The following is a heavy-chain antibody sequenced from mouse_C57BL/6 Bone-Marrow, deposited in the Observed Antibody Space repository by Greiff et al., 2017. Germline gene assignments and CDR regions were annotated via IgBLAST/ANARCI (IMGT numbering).Heavy chain of an antibody. CDR1: GYTFTSYW. Sequence: QVQLQQSGAELAKPGASVQLSCKASGYTFTSYWMHWVKQRPGRGLEWIGRIDPNSGGTKYNEKFKSKATLTVDKPSSTAYMQLSSLTSEDSAVYYCERHYSKKPPYYVDYWGQGTTLAVSS. D-gene: IGHD2-5*01. V-gene: IGHV1-72*01. CDR2: IDPNSGGT. J-gene: IGHJ2*01. CDR3: ERHYSKKPPYYVDY.